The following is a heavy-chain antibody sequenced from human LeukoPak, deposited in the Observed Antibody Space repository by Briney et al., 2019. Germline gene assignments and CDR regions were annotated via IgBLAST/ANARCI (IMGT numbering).Heavy chain of an antibody. J-gene: IGHJ4*02. D-gene: IGHD3-9*01. CDR3: ARDLMPYVDPEYFGH. V-gene: IGHV3-48*03. CDR1: GFTFSNFA. Sequence: PGGSLRLSCEASGFTFSNFAMNWVRQAPGKGLEWISFISSGGTTISYAESARGRFTISRDNARNSLFLQMNSLRVEDTAVYYCARDLMPYVDPEYFGHWGQGTLVTVSS. CDR2: ISSGGTTI.